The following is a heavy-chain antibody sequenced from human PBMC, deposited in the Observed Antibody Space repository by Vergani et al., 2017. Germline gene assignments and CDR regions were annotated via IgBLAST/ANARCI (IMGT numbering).Heavy chain of an antibody. D-gene: IGHD5-12*01. CDR2: FDPEDGET. V-gene: IGHV1-24*01. CDR1: GYTLTELS. CDR3: ATPRLRFSYCYYYGMDV. Sequence: QVQLVQSGAEVKKPGASVKVSCKVSGYTLTELSMHWVRQAPGKGLEWMGGFDPEDGETIYAQKFQGRVTMPEDTSTDTAYMELSSLRSEDTAVYYCATPRLRFSYCYYYGMDVWGQGTTVTVSS. J-gene: IGHJ6*02.